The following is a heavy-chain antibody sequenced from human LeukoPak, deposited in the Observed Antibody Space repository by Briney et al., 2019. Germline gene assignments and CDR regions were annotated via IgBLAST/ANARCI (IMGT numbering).Heavy chain of an antibody. Sequence: SETLSLTCTVSGGSISSSSYYWGWIRQPPGKGLEWIGSIYYSGSTYNNPSLKSRVTISVDTSKNQFPLKLSSVTAADTAVYYCANKQWLVRDWFDPWGQGTLVTVSS. D-gene: IGHD6-19*01. V-gene: IGHV4-39*01. J-gene: IGHJ5*02. CDR2: IYYSGST. CDR1: GGSISSSSYY. CDR3: ANKQWLVRDWFDP.